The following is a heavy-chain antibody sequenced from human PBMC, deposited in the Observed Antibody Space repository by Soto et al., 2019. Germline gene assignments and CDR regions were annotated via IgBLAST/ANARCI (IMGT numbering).Heavy chain of an antibody. D-gene: IGHD2-8*02. CDR3: AMTRLYYPGMNGYHRDALDI. V-gene: IGHV3-23*01. J-gene: IGHJ3*02. CDR2: ISGSGGRV. Sequence: SLRLSCAASGFSFGTYVMNWVRHAPGKGLEWVSGISGSGGRVYSADSVKGRFTISRDNSRNTLYLQMNSLRAEDTAIYYCAMTRLYYPGMNGYHRDALDIWCKGTLVA. CDR1: GFSFGTYV.